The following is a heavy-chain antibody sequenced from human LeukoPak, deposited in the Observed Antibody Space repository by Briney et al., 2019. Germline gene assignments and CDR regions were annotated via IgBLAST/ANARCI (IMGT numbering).Heavy chain of an antibody. CDR1: GGSISSGGYY. D-gene: IGHD2-2*01. CDR3: ARAPLPDAFDI. J-gene: IGHJ3*02. Sequence: SETLSLTCTVSGGSISSGGYYWSWIRQPPGKGLEWIGYIYQSGSTYYNPSLKSRVTISVDRSNNQFSLKLSSVTAADTAVYYCARAPLPDAFDIWGQGTMVTVSS. CDR2: IYQSGST. V-gene: IGHV4-30-2*01.